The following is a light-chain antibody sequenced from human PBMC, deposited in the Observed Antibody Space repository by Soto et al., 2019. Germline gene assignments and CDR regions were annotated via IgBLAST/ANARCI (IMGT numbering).Light chain of an antibody. Sequence: SADTLSLSPGERATLSCRASQSGSSSYLAWYQQKPGQTPRLLIHGVSSRATGIPARFSGSGSGTEFTLTICGLPSEDFTVYSCHQSNNWCSPFGQGTRLEIK. CDR1: QSGSSSY. J-gene: IGKJ5*01. CDR2: GVS. CDR3: HQSNNWCSP. V-gene: IGKV3-15*01.